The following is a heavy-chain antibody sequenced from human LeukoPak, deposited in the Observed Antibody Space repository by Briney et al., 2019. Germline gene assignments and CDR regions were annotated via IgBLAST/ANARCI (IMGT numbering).Heavy chain of an antibody. CDR2: IRYDGSNK. D-gene: IGHD3-10*01. CDR3: ARDQPLDYYGSGGYGMDV. J-gene: IGHJ6*02. Sequence: GGSLRLSCAASGFTFSSYGMHGVRQAPGKGLEWVAFIRYDGSNKYYADSVKGRFTISRDNSKNTLYLQMNSLRAEDTAVYYCARDQPLDYYGSGGYGMDVWGQGTTVTVSS. CDR1: GFTFSSYG. V-gene: IGHV3-30*02.